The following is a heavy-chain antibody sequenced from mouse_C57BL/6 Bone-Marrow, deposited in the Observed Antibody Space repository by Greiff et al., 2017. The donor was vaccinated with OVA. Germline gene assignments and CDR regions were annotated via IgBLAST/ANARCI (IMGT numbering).Heavy chain of an antibody. CDR3: ARSSITTVWYFDV. D-gene: IGHD1-1*01. CDR2: ISSGSSTI. Sequence: EVHLVESGGGLVKPGGSLKLSCAASGFTFSDYGMHWVRQAPEKGLEWVAYISSGSSTIYYADTVKGRFTISRDNAKNTLFLQMTSLRSEDTAMYYCARSSITTVWYFDVWGTGTTVTVSS. J-gene: IGHJ1*03. V-gene: IGHV5-17*01. CDR1: GFTFSDYG.